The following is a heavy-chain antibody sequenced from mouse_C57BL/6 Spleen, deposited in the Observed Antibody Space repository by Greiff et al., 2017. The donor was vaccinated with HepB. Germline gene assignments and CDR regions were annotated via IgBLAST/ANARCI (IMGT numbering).Heavy chain of an antibody. J-gene: IGHJ3*01. CDR3: ARPLAY. CDR1: GYSITSGYY. V-gene: IGHV3-6*01. Sequence: VQLKESGPGLVKPSQSLSLTCSVTGYSITSGYYWNWIRQFPGNKLEWMGYISYDGSNNYNPSLKNRISITRDTSKNQFFLKLNSVTTEDTATYYCARPLAYWGQGTLVTVSA. CDR2: ISYDGSN.